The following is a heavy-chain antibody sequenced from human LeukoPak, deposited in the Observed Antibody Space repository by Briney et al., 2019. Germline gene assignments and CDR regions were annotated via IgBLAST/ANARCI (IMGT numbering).Heavy chain of an antibody. CDR1: GYSFTSYW. CDR2: IYPGDSDT. D-gene: IGHD4-23*01. CDR3: ARHRNYGGNSVNFDY. J-gene: IGHJ4*02. V-gene: IGHV5-51*01. Sequence: GESLKISCKGSGYSFTSYWIVCVRQMPAKDLQWMVIIYPGDSDTRYSPSCQGQVTIAADKSISSAYMQWSSLKASGTDMYYCARHRNYGGNSVNFDYWGQGTLVTVSS.